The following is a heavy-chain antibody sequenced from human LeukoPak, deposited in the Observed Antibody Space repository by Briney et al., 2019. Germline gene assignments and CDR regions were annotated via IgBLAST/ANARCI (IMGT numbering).Heavy chain of an antibody. J-gene: IGHJ4*02. V-gene: IGHV4-39*01. D-gene: IGHD2-15*01. CDR3: ARVVVVVTTWVFPYFDY. CDR1: GGSISSSSYY. CDR2: IYYSGST. Sequence: PSETLSLTCTVSGGSISSSSYYWGRIRQPPGKGLGWIGSIYYSGSTYYNPSLKSRVTISVDTSKNQFSLKLSSVTAADTAVYYCARVVVVVTTWVFPYFDYWGQGTLVTVSS.